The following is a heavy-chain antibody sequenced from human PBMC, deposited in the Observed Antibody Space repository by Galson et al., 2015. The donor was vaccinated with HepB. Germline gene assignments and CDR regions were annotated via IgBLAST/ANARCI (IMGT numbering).Heavy chain of an antibody. Sequence: SLRLSCAASGFTFGSYAMSWVRQAPGKGLEWVSGISNSGASTYYAHSMRGRFTISRDNSKNTVYLQMHSLRAEDTAVYYCAKDRIRGVVMRNGFDPWGQGTLVTV. V-gene: IGHV3-23*01. CDR1: GFTFGSYA. CDR3: AKDRIRGVVMRNGFDP. CDR2: ISNSGAST. J-gene: IGHJ5*02. D-gene: IGHD3-10*01.